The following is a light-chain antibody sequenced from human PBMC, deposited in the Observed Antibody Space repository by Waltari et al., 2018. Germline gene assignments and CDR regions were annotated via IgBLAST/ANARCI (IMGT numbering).Light chain of an antibody. V-gene: IGLV4-69*01. CDR2: LNSDGSH. CDR3: QTWGTGIVL. CDR1: SGHNSYA. Sequence: QLVLTQSPSASASLGASVKVTCTLSSGHNSYASAWNKQQPEKGPRYLMKLNSDGSHSKGDGIPDRFSGSSSGAERYLTISSLQSEDEADYYCQTWGTGIVLFGGGTKVTVL. J-gene: IGLJ2*01.